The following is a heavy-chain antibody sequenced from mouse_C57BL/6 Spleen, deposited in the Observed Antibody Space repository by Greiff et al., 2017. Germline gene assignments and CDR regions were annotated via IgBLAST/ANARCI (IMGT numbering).Heavy chain of an antibody. CDR2: IYPGDGDT. J-gene: IGHJ2*01. CDR1: GYAFSSSW. V-gene: IGHV1-82*01. D-gene: IGHD2-4*01. Sequence: QVQLKESGPELVKPGASVKISCKASGYAFSSSWMTWVKQRPGKGLEWIGRIYPGDGDTNYNGKFKGKATLTADKSSSTAYMQLSSLTSEDSAVYFCARYDYDVEFDYWGQGTTLTVSS. CDR3: ARYDYDVEFDY.